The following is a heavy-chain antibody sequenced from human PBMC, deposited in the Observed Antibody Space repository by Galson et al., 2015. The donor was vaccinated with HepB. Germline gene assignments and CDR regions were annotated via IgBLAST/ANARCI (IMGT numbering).Heavy chain of an antibody. Sequence: SLRLSCAASGFNFSDYYMSWIRQAPGKGLEWVSYIRSRSRHTNYADSVKGRFTISRDNAKSSLYLQISGLRVEDTAKYYCVKDVGRDLFGPGAWGQGTLVTVSS. J-gene: IGHJ5*02. D-gene: IGHD3-10*01. V-gene: IGHV3-11*05. CDR3: VKDVGRDLFGPGA. CDR1: GFNFSDYY. CDR2: IRSRSRHT.